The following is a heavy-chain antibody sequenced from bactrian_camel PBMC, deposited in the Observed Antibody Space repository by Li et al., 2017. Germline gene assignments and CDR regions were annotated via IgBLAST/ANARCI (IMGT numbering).Heavy chain of an antibody. CDR1: GFSIRTYC. J-gene: IGHJ4*01. V-gene: IGHV3S1*01. D-gene: IGHD6*01. Sequence: HVQLVESGGGPVQAGGSLTLSCSASGFSIRTYCMAWFRQAPGKEREGVAAIAPATGTTFYSDSVKGRFTISHVNANNTLHLQMNSLKPEDTAVYYCAADLGWCGSAPLQREFRNWGRGPRSPSP. CDR2: IAPATGTT.